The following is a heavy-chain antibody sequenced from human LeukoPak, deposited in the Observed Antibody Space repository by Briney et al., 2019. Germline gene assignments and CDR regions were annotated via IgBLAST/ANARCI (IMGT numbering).Heavy chain of an antibody. CDR2: IRYDGSNK. V-gene: IGHV3-30*02. J-gene: IGHJ4*02. Sequence: PGGSLRLSCAASAFTFTSYDLHWVRQAPGKGLEWVSFIRYDGSNKYYADSVKGRFTISRDNSKNTLYLQMNSLRAEETAVYYCAKERSRGGDCLDYWGQGTLVTVSS. CDR1: AFTFTSYD. CDR3: AKERSRGGDCLDY. D-gene: IGHD2-21*02.